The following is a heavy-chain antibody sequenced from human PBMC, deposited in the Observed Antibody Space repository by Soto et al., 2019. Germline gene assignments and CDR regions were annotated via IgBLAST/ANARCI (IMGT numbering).Heavy chain of an antibody. CDR3: GSVRTSGYVLY. V-gene: IGHV4-59*11. Sequence: LCLSASFLSWTISSHECSRIRQSPGKGLEWIGYVYFSGNTNYNPSLKSRVAISIDTSKNQFSLRLASVTAADTAFYYCGSVRTSGYVLYWGQGNMV. D-gene: IGHD6-25*01. J-gene: IGHJ1*01. CDR1: SWTISSHE. CDR2: VYFSGNT.